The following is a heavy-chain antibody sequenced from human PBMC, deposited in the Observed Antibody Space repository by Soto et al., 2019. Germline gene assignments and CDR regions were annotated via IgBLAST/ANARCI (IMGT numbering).Heavy chain of an antibody. CDR1: GYTFTSYA. Sequence: SVKVSCKASGYTFTSYAMHWVRQAPGQRLEWMGWINAGNGNTKYSQKFQGRVTISVDTSKNQFSLKLSSVTAADTAVYYCARGRRGIAARLFDYWGQGTLVTVSS. CDR3: ARGRRGIAARLFDY. J-gene: IGHJ4*02. CDR2: INAGNGNT. V-gene: IGHV1-3*01. D-gene: IGHD6-6*01.